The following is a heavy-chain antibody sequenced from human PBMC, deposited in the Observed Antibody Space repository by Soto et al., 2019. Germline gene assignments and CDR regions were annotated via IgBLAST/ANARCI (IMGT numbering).Heavy chain of an antibody. CDR2: INGDASSI. V-gene: IGHV3-74*03. Sequence: GGSLRLSCAASGFPFSSYWMHWVRQAPGKGLVWVSRINGDASSITYADSVKGRFTISRDNAKNTLYLQMNSLGAEDAAVYYCTRRGCSTTGCYFNWARGTLVTVSS. CDR3: TRRGCSTTGCYFN. CDR1: GFPFSSYW. J-gene: IGHJ4*02. D-gene: IGHD2-2*01.